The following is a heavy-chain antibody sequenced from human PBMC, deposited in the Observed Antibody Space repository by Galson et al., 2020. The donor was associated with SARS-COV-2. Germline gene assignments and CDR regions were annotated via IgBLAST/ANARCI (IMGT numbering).Heavy chain of an antibody. CDR1: GGSISSYY. Sequence: ASETLSLTCTVSGGSISSYYWSWIRQPPGKGLEWIGYIYYSGSTNYHPSLKSRVTISVDTSKNQFSLKLSSVTAADTAVYYCARLGDYYDIVTGYYPFDYWGQGTLVTVSS. CDR2: IYYSGST. J-gene: IGHJ4*02. D-gene: IGHD3-9*01. V-gene: IGHV4-59*08. CDR3: ARLGDYYDIVTGYYPFDY.